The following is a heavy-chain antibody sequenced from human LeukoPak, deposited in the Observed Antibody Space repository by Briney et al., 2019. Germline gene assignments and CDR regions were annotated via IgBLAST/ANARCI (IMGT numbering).Heavy chain of an antibody. CDR3: AKDRYNWNYGGAFDI. D-gene: IGHD1-7*01. J-gene: IGHJ3*02. V-gene: IGHV3-9*01. CDR2: ISWNSGSI. Sequence: GGSLRLSCAASGFTFDDYAMHWVRQAPGKGLEWVSGISWNSGSIGYADSVKGRFTISRDNAKNSLYLQMNSLRAEDTALYYCAKDRYNWNYGGAFDIWGQGTMVTVSS. CDR1: GFTFDDYA.